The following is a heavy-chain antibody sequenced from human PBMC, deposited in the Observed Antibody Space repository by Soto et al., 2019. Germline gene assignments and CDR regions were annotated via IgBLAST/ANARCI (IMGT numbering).Heavy chain of an antibody. V-gene: IGHV4-34*01. D-gene: IGHD2-2*01. CDR1: GGSFSGYY. CDR3: ARGSTAYYYYGMDV. J-gene: IGHJ6*02. CDR2: INHSGST. Sequence: PSETLSLTCAVYGGSFSGYYWSWIRQPPGKGLEWIGEINHSGSTNYNPSLKSRVTISVDTSKNQFSLKLSSVTAAETAVYYCARGSTAYYYYGMDVWGQGTTVTVSS.